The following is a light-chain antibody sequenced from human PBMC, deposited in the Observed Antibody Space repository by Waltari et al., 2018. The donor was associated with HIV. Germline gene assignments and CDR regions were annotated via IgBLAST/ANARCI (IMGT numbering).Light chain of an antibody. CDR1: SSDVGAYNS. J-gene: IGLJ2*01. CDR3: SSYAGSAVV. V-gene: IGLV2-8*01. Sequence: QSALTQPPSASGSRGPSVTISCTGTSSDVGAYNSVSWYQQYPGMAPKLIIYELNKRPSGVPDRFSGSKSGNTASLTVSGLQAEDEADFYCSSYAGSAVVFGGGTKLTVL. CDR2: ELN.